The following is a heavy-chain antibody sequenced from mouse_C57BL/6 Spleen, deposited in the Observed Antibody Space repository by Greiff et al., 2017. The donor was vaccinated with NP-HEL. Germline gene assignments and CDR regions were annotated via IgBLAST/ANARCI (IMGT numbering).Heavy chain of an antibody. V-gene: IGHV1-82*01. D-gene: IGHD2-3*01. CDR2: IYPGDGDA. Sequence: QVQLQQSGPELVKPGASVKISCKASGYAFSSSWMNWVKQRPGKGLEWIGRIYPGDGDANYTGQFTGKATLTADTSSSTAYMHLSSLASEDTAVYFCAVYDGNYWYFDVWGTGTTVTVSS. J-gene: IGHJ1*03. CDR3: AVYDGNYWYFDV. CDR1: GYAFSSSW.